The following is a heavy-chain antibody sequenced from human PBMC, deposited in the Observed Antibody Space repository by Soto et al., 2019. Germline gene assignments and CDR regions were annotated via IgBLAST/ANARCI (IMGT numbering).Heavy chain of an antibody. J-gene: IGHJ5*02. D-gene: IGHD1-1*01. CDR3: ARHNSQWPNWFDP. CDR2: ISAYDGST. CDR1: GYTFTSYG. Sequence: QVQQVQSGAEVKRPGASAKVSCKASGYTFTSYGFSWVRQAPGQGLEWMGWISAYDGSTNYAQKFQGRVTMTTDTSTSTAYMELKSLRSDDTTVCYCARHNSQWPNWFDPWGQGTLVTVSS. V-gene: IGHV1-18*01.